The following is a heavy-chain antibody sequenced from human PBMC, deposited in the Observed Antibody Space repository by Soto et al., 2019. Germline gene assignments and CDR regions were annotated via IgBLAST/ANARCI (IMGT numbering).Heavy chain of an antibody. CDR2: ISYDGSNT. V-gene: IGHV3-30*18. CDR3: AKEGGLSRNYYISSSYYFDY. D-gene: IGHD1-26*01. Sequence: QVQLVESGGGVVQPGRSLRLSCVASGFTFSSYGMNWVRQAPGKGLEWVAIISYDGSNTYYADSVKGRFTISRDNSKNTLYLQLNSLRAEDTSVYYCAKEGGLSRNYYISSSYYFDYWGQGTLVTVSS. CDR1: GFTFSSYG. J-gene: IGHJ4*02.